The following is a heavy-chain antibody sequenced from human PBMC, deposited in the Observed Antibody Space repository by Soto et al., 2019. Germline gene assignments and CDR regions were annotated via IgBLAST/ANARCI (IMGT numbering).Heavy chain of an antibody. Sequence: QVQLVQSGAAVKKPGSSVKVSCKASGGTFSSYAISWVRQAPGQGLEWMGGFIPIFGAADYAQNFQGRVTIAADESTSSAYTELGILRSEDTAVYYCPSPRVYYYYNGMDVWGQGTTVTVSS. V-gene: IGHV1-69*12. CDR1: GGTFSSYA. D-gene: IGHD3-10*01. J-gene: IGHJ6*02. CDR3: PSPRVYYYYNGMDV. CDR2: FIPIFGAA.